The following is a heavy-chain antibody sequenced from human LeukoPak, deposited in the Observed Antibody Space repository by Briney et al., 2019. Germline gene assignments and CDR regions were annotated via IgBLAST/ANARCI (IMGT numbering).Heavy chain of an antibody. D-gene: IGHD3-9*01. CDR2: ISYDGSNK. CDR3: ARLGKGLRYFDWSPPFDY. CDR1: GFTFSSYA. Sequence: PGGSLRLSCAASGFTFSSYAMHWVRQAPGKGLEWVAVISYDGSNKYYADSVKGRFTISRDNSKNTLYLQMNSLRAEDTAVYYCARLGKGLRYFDWSPPFDYWGQGTLVTVSS. V-gene: IGHV3-30-3*01. J-gene: IGHJ4*02.